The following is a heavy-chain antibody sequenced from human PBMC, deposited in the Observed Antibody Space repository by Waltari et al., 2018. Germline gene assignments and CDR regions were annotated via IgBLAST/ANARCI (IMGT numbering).Heavy chain of an antibody. J-gene: IGHJ3*02. D-gene: IGHD1-26*01. CDR3: ARASKLVGTTYDAFDI. V-gene: IGHV3-21*01. Sequence: EVQLVESGGGLVKPGGSLRLSCAASGFTFSTYTMNWVRQAPGKGLVEGHACRYTSTSVYYGAPVKGRFTLSRDNAKNSLYLQMTSLRAGDTAVYYCARASKLVGTTYDAFDIWGQGTMVTVSS. CDR1: GFTFSTYT. CDR2: CRYTSTSV.